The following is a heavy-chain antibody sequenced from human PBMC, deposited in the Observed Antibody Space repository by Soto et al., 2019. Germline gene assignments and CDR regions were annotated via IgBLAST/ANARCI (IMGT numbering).Heavy chain of an antibody. D-gene: IGHD6-6*01. CDR2: IYYSGSA. CDR3: ARGSSIAGLYYGMDV. J-gene: IGHJ6*02. Sequence: PSETLSLTCTVSGGSISSGCYYWSWIRQHPGKGLEWIGYIYYSGSAYYNPSLKSRVAISVDTSKNQFSLRLSSVTAADTAVYYCARGSSIAGLYYGMDVWGQGTTVTVSS. CDR1: GGSISSGCYY. V-gene: IGHV4-31*03.